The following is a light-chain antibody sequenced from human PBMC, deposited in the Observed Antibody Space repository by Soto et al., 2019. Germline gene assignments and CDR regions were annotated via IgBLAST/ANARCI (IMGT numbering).Light chain of an antibody. V-gene: IGLV1-44*01. CDR3: AAWDDSLNTWV. CDR2: RNN. Sequence: QAVVTQPPSASGTPGQRVTISCSGSGSNIGSNSVNWYQQVPGMAPKLLIWRNNQRPSGVSDRFFGSKSGTSGSLAISGLQSGDEADYYCAAWDDSLNTWVFGGGTKLTVL. J-gene: IGLJ3*02. CDR1: GSNIGSNS.